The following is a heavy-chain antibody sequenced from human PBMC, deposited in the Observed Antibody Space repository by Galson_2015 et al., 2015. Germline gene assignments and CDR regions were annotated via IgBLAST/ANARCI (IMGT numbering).Heavy chain of an antibody. Sequence: SVKVSCKASGYTFTSNDINWLRQAPGQGLEWVGWMHPNRGNSASAQKFQARFTMPRDTAISTACMELSSPRSEDTAIYYCARRTCNGGGCWYFDSWGQGTLVTVSS. D-gene: IGHD2-15*01. J-gene: IGHJ4*02. CDR2: MHPNRGNS. CDR3: ARRTCNGGGCWYFDS. V-gene: IGHV1-8*01. CDR1: GYTFTSND.